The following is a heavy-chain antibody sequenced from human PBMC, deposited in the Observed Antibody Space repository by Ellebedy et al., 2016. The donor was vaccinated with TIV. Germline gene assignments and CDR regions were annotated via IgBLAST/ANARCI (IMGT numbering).Heavy chain of an antibody. CDR3: ATDRRTTTTTRFDP. J-gene: IGHJ5*02. CDR1: GYTFRRYD. Sequence: AASVKVSCKASGYTFRRYDINWVRQATGQGLEWMGWMNPKSGNTGYAQKFQGRVIMTRNSSINTAYLELSDLRSEDTAMYYCATDRRTTTTTRFDPWGQGTLVTVSS. D-gene: IGHD4-17*01. CDR2: MNPKSGNT. V-gene: IGHV1-8*01.